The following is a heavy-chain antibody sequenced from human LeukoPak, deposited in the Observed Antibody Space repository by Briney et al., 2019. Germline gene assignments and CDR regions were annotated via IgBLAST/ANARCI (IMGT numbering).Heavy chain of an antibody. CDR1: GFTVSSNY. J-gene: IGHJ4*02. CDR3: ARDPPDSSGESY. D-gene: IGHD3-22*01. CDR2: ISSSGSTI. Sequence: GGSLRLSCAASGFTVSSNYMSWVRQAPGKGLEWVSYISSSGSTIYYADSVKGRFTISRDNAKNSLYLQMNSLRAEDTAVYYCARDPPDSSGESYWGQGTLVTVSS. V-gene: IGHV3-11*04.